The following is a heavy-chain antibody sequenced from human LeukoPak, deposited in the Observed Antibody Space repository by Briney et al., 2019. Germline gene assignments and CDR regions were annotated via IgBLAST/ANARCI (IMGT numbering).Heavy chain of an antibody. CDR3: ARRAGAYSHPYDY. V-gene: IGHV3-53*01. J-gene: IGHJ4*02. Sequence: GGSLRLSCAASGFTFDYYEMNWVRQAPGKGLEWVSFIYSDNTHYSDSVKGRFTISRDNSKNTLYLQMNSLRAEDTAVYYCARRAGAYSHPYDYWGQGTLVTVSS. CDR2: IYSDNT. CDR1: GFTFDYYE. D-gene: IGHD4/OR15-4a*01.